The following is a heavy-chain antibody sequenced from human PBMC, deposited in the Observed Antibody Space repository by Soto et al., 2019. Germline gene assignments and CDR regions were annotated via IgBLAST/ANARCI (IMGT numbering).Heavy chain of an antibody. Sequence: EVQLVESGGGLVQPGGSLRLSCAASGFTFSSYSMNWVRQAPGKGLEWVSYISSSSSTIYYADSVKGRFTISRDNAKNPLYLQMNSLRDEDTAVYYCARSLAAAGTGGGDYWGQGTLVTVSS. V-gene: IGHV3-48*02. J-gene: IGHJ4*02. CDR1: GFTFSSYS. D-gene: IGHD6-13*01. CDR3: ARSLAAAGTGGGDY. CDR2: ISSSSSTI.